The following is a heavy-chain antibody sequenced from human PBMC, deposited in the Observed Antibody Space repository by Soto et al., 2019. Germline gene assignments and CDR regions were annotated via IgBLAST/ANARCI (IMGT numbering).Heavy chain of an antibody. V-gene: IGHV3-30-3*01. CDR1: GFTFSSYA. CDR3: ARTYYYDSSGPNFFDY. CDR2: ISYDGSNK. J-gene: IGHJ4*02. D-gene: IGHD3-22*01. Sequence: GGSLRLSCAASGFTFSSYAMHWVRQAPGKGLEWVAVISYDGSNKYYADSVKGRFTISRDNSKNTLYLQMNSLRAEDTAVYYCARTYYYDSSGPNFFDYWGQGTLVTVSS.